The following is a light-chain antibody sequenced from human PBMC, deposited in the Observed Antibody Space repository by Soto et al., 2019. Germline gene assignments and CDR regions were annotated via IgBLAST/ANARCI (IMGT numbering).Light chain of an antibody. CDR2: AAS. Sequence: DIQMTQSPSSLSASVGDRVIITCRASQSIRKYLNWYQHKPGKVPTLLIYAASSLQSGVPSRFSGSGSGTDFTLTISSLQPEDFATYYCQQSYGTPITFGQGTRLEIK. CDR1: QSIRKY. CDR3: QQSYGTPIT. J-gene: IGKJ5*01. V-gene: IGKV1-39*01.